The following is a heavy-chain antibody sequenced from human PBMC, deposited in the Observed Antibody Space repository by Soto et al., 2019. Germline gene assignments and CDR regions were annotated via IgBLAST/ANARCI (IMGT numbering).Heavy chain of an antibody. CDR3: ARRGRLEAAADPYYYYGMDV. J-gene: IGHJ6*02. D-gene: IGHD6-13*01. V-gene: IGHV5-51*01. CDR2: IYPGDSDT. Sequence: PGESLKISCKGPGYSFTSYWVGWVRQMPGKGLEWMGIIYPGDSDTRYSPSFQGQVTISADKSISTAYLQWSSLKASDTAMYYCARRGRLEAAADPYYYYGMDVWGQGTTVTVS. CDR1: GYSFTSYW.